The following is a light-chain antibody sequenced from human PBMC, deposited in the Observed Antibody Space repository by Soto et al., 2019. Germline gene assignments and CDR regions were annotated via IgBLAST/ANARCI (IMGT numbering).Light chain of an antibody. CDR1: SSDVGGYNY. CDR3: SSYISGSSHVV. Sequence: QSALTQPASVSGSPGQSITISCTGTSSDVGGYNYVSWYQQHPGKAPKLMIYEVSNRPSGVSNRFSGSKSGNTASLIISGLQAEDEADYYCSSYISGSSHVVFGGGTKLTVL. CDR2: EVS. J-gene: IGLJ2*01. V-gene: IGLV2-14*01.